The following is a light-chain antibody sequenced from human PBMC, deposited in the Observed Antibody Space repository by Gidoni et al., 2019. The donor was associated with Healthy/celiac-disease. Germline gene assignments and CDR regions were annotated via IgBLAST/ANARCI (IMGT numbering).Light chain of an antibody. CDR3: QQYNSYSGT. Sequence: VTITCRASQSISSWLAWYQQKPGKAPKLLIYKASSLESGVPSRFSGSGSLTEFTLTISSLQPDDFATYYCQQYNSYSGTFGQGTKVEIK. CDR1: QSISSW. V-gene: IGKV1-5*03. J-gene: IGKJ1*01. CDR2: KAS.